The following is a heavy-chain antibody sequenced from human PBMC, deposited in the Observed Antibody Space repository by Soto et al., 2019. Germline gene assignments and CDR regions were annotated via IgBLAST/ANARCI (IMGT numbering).Heavy chain of an antibody. CDR1: GGSISSGGYS. CDR2: IYHSGST. V-gene: IGHV4-30-2*01. Sequence: SEPLSLTCAVSGGSISSGGYSWSWIRQPPGKGLEWIGYIYHSGSTYYNPSLKSRVTISVDRSKNQFSLKLSSVTAADTAVYYCAREHMDDSSGYYWDNWFDPWGQGTLVTVSS. D-gene: IGHD3-22*01. CDR3: AREHMDDSSGYYWDNWFDP. J-gene: IGHJ5*02.